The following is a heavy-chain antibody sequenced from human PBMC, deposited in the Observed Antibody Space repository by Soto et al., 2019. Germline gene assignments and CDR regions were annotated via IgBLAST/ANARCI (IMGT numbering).Heavy chain of an antibody. Sequence: SETLSLTCTVSGGSISSGGYYWSWIRQHPGKGLEWIGYIYYSGSTYYNPSLKSRVTISVDTSKNQFSLKLTSVTAADTAVYYCVRPSIVFGIDVWGQGTTVTVSS. CDR3: VRPSIVFGIDV. CDR2: IYYSGST. V-gene: IGHV4-31*03. D-gene: IGHD1-26*01. CDR1: GGSISSGGYY. J-gene: IGHJ6*02.